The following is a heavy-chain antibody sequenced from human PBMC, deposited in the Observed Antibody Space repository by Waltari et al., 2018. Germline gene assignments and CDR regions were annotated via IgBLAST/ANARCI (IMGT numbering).Heavy chain of an antibody. D-gene: IGHD3-22*01. V-gene: IGHV2-70*15. J-gene: IGHJ4*02. Sequence: QVTLRESGPALVKPTQTLTLTCTFSGFSLSTSGMCVSWIRQPPGKALEWLARLDWDDDKYYSTSLKNRVTNSKDNSKNQVGLTMTNKDPVDTATYYCARIRSDSSCYYHFDYWGQGTLVTVSS. CDR3: ARIRSDSSCYYHFDY. CDR1: GFSLSTSGMC. CDR2: LDWDDDK.